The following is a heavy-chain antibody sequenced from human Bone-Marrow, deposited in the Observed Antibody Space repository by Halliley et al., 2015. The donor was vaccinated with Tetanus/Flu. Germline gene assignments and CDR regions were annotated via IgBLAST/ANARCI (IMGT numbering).Heavy chain of an antibody. J-gene: IGHJ4*01. V-gene: IGHV4-59*01. CDR3: ARAGRVVGATSGFDY. CDR2: FYYTGTT. D-gene: IGHD1-26*01. Sequence: WFGYFYYTGTTDYNPSLRSRVSISADTSKNQFSLKVKSLTAADTAVYYCARAGRVVGATSGFDYWGRGTRVTVSS.